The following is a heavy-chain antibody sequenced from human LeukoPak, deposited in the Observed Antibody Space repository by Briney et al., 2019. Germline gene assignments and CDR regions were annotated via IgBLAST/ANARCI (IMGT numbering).Heavy chain of an antibody. V-gene: IGHV3-23*01. CDR3: AKDREYYDSSGYLPLCDY. Sequence: GGSLRLSWAASGFTFSSYAMSWVRQAPGKGLEWVSAISGSGGSTYYADSVKGRFTISRDNSKNTLYLQMNSLRAEDTAVYYCAKDREYYDSSGYLPLCDYWGQGTLVTVPS. J-gene: IGHJ4*02. D-gene: IGHD3-22*01. CDR2: ISGSGGST. CDR1: GFTFSSYA.